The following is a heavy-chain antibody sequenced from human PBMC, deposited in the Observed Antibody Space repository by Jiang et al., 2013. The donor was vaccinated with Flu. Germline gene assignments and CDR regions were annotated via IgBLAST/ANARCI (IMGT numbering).Heavy chain of an antibody. D-gene: IGHD3-22*01. CDR2: LDGDGRRT. CDR3: AKDAGYYDDSSGYSYFEY. Sequence: VQPGGSLRLSCAASGFTFSTYAMNWVRQAPGKGLEWVSALDGDGRRTFYADSVKGRFTISRDNSKNTLYLQMNSLRAEDTAVYYCAKDAGYYDDSSGYSYFEYWGQGTLVTVSS. CDR1: GFTFSTYA. J-gene: IGHJ4*02. V-gene: IGHV3-23*01.